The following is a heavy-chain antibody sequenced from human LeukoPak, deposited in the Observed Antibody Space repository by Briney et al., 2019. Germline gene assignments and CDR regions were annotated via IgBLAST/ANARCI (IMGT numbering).Heavy chain of an antibody. V-gene: IGHV1-8*01. CDR3: ARGHSLYYYDSSGYYSPTFFYYYYYGMGV. Sequence: ASVKVSCKASGYTFTSYDINWVRQATGQGLEWMGWMNPNSGNTGYAQKFQGRVTMTRNTSISTAYMELSSLRSEDTAVYYCARGHSLYYYDSSGYYSPTFFYYYYYGMGVWGQGTTVTVSS. CDR2: MNPNSGNT. D-gene: IGHD3-22*01. J-gene: IGHJ6*02. CDR1: GYTFTSYD.